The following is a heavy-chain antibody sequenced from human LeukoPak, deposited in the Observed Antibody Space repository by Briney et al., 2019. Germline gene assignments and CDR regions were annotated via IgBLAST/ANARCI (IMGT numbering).Heavy chain of an antibody. Sequence: GGSLRLSFAASGFTFSSYGMHWVRQAPGKGLEWVAVISYDGSNKYYADSVKGRFTISRDNSKNTLYLQMNSLRAEDTAVYYCAKAARLHHYYDSSGTPTYYFDYWGQGTLVTVSS. CDR3: AKAARLHHYYDSSGTPTYYFDY. CDR1: GFTFSSYG. V-gene: IGHV3-30*18. J-gene: IGHJ4*02. D-gene: IGHD3-22*01. CDR2: ISYDGSNK.